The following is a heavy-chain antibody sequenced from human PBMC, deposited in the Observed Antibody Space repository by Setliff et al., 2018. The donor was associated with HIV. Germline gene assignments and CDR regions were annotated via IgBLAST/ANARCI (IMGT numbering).Heavy chain of an antibody. CDR1: GYSISSGYY. J-gene: IGHJ4*02. CDR2: IYRSGST. Sequence: PSETLSLTCTVSGYSISSGYYWGFIRQPPGKGLEWIGNIYRSGSTYYNPSLKSRVTISVDTSKNQFSLKLSSVTAADTAVYYCASMERGSGFSNRNYFDYWGQGTLVTVSS. D-gene: IGHD6-19*01. V-gene: IGHV4-38-2*02. CDR3: ASMERGSGFSNRNYFDY.